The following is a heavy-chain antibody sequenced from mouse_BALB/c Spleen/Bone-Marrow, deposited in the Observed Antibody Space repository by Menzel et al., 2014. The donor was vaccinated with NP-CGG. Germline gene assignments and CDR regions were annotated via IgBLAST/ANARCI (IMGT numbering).Heavy chain of an antibody. V-gene: IGHV2-5*01. CDR3: AKTGTTTGAMDY. CDR2: IWRGGST. D-gene: IGHD2-14*01. J-gene: IGHJ4*01. Sequence: QVQLQQSGPGLVQPSQSLSITCTVSGFSLTSYGVHWVRQSPGKGLEWLGVIWRGGSTDYNAAFMSRLSITEDNSKSQVFFKMNSLQADDTAIYYCAKTGTTTGAMDYWGQGTSVTVSS. CDR1: GFSLTSYG.